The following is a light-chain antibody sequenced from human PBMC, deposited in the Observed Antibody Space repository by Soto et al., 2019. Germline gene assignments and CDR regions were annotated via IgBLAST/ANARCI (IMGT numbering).Light chain of an antibody. CDR1: SSDIGAGHH. Sequence: QSVLTQPPSVSGAPGQRVTISCAGSSSDIGAGHHVHWYQQLPGTAPKLLIYDDSNRPSGVPDRFSGSKSGASASLAITGLQPEDEADYYCQSYDSSLRGWVFGGGTKVTVL. CDR2: DDS. J-gene: IGLJ3*02. V-gene: IGLV1-40*01. CDR3: QSYDSSLRGWV.